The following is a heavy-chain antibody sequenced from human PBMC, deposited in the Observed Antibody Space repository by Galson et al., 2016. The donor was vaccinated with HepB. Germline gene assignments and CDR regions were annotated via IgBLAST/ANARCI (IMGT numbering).Heavy chain of an antibody. CDR3: AGVVVAATNWFDP. CDR1: GGSFNAYY. CDR2: INHSGDT. Sequence: SETLSLTCGVDGGSFNAYYWSWIRQPPGKGPEWIGEINHSGDTKYNPSLKSRVTLSVDTSKNQFSLELTSMTAADTAVYYCAGVVVAATNWFDPWGQGTLVTVSS. V-gene: IGHV4-34*01. D-gene: IGHD2-15*01. J-gene: IGHJ5*02.